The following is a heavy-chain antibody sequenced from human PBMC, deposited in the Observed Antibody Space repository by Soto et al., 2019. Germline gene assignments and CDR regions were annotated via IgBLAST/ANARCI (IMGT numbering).Heavy chain of an antibody. CDR2: INPNSGGT. D-gene: IGHD3-3*01. CDR1: GYTFTGYY. V-gene: IGHV1-2*02. Sequence: GASVKVSCKASGYTFTGYYMHWVRQAPGQGLEWMGWINPNSGGTNYAQKFQGRVTMTRDTSISTAYMELSRLRSDDTAVYYCAVXNYDFWSGFLVPGNMDVWGQGTTVTVSS. CDR3: AVXNYDFWSGFLVPGNMDV. J-gene: IGHJ6*02.